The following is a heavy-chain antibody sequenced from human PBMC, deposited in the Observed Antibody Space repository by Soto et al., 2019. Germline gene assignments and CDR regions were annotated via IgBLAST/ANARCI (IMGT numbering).Heavy chain of an antibody. CDR1: GFTFSNYA. CDR2: ISYDGSNK. V-gene: IGHV3-30*04. Sequence: GGSLRLSCAAAGFTFSNYAMHWVRLAPGKGLEWVALISYDGSNKYYADSVKGRFTISRDNSKNTLYLQMNSLRAEDTAVYYCARGGVVEPLYYYYGMDVWGQGTTVTVSS. CDR3: ARGGVVEPLYYYYGMDV. J-gene: IGHJ6*02. D-gene: IGHD2-15*01.